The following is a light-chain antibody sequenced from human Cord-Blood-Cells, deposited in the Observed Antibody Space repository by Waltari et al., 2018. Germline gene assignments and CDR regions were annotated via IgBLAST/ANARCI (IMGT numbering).Light chain of an antibody. V-gene: IGKV4-1*01. Sequence: SPDYQGGPWGKCGSWPYKSSKSVLYSSNNKNYLAWYQQKPGQPPKLLIYWASTRESGVPDRFSGIGSETGLTLCIIGLQAEEVPVYYCQRYYSTPEWTFGQGPKVQCK. CDR1: KSVLYSSNNKNY. J-gene: IGKJ1*01. CDR2: WAS. CDR3: QRYYSTPEWT.